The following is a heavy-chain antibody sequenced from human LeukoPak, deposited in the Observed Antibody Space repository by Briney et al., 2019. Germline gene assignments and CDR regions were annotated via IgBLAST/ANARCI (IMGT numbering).Heavy chain of an antibody. Sequence: GASVKVSCKASGYTFTSYYMHWVRQAPGQGLEWMGIINPSGGSTSYAQKFQGRVTMTRDTSTSTVYMELSSLRSEDTAVYYCARDMGFTYYYGSSSERPGAFDIWGQGTMVTVSS. D-gene: IGHD3-22*01. CDR2: INPSGGST. J-gene: IGHJ3*02. CDR1: GYTFTSYY. CDR3: ARDMGFTYYYGSSSERPGAFDI. V-gene: IGHV1-46*01.